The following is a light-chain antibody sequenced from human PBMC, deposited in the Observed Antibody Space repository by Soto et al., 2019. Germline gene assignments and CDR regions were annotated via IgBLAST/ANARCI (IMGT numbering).Light chain of an antibody. V-gene: IGLV2-14*01. J-gene: IGLJ2*01. CDR2: DVS. Sequence: QSALTQPASVSGSPGQSITISCTGTSSDVGGYNYVSWYQQHPGKAPKLMIYDVSDRSSGVSNRFSGPKSGNTASLTISGLQAEDEADYYCSSYTSSSTLFGGGTKLTVL. CDR3: SSYTSSSTL. CDR1: SSDVGGYNY.